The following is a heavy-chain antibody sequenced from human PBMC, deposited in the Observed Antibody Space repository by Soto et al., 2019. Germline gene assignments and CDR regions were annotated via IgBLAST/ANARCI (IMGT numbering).Heavy chain of an antibody. J-gene: IGHJ4*02. Sequence: PGGSLRLYFAASGFTFSSSGMHWVRPAPGKGLEWVSSIRSSSRYRYYTDSEKSRFTNSRDNTKNSQDRQLRRQRVEDTAMYYCGCSTGYFCFDYWGQGP. V-gene: IGHV3-21*04. CDR2: IRSSSRYR. D-gene: IGHD3-22*01. CDR3: GCSTGYFCFDY. CDR1: GFTFSSSG.